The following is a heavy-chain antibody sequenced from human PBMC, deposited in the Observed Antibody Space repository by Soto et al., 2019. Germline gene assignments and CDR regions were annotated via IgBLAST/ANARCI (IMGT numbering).Heavy chain of an antibody. D-gene: IGHD2-15*01. V-gene: IGHV4-61*01. CDR2: IYYSGST. CDR1: GGSVSSGSYY. J-gene: IGHJ4*02. Sequence: PSETLSLTCTVSGGSVSSGSYYWSWIRQPPGKGLEWIGYIYYSGSTNYNPSLKSRVTISVDTSKNQFSLKLSSVTAADTALYYCARVVWDCSGGSCYYFDYWGQGTLVTVSS. CDR3: ARVVWDCSGGSCYYFDY.